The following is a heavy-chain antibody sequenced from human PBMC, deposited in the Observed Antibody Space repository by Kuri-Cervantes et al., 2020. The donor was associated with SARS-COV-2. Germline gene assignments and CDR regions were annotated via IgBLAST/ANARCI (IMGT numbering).Heavy chain of an antibody. Sequence: LSLTCAASGFTFSSYAMNWVRQAPGKGLEWVSTISGSGGTTFYADSVRGRFTISRDDSKNTLFLQMSSLRIEDTAIYYCALNYYFNYWGQGTLVTVSS. D-gene: IGHD1-1*01. CDR1: GFTFSSYA. V-gene: IGHV3-23*01. CDR3: ALNYYFNY. CDR2: ISGSGGTT. J-gene: IGHJ4*02.